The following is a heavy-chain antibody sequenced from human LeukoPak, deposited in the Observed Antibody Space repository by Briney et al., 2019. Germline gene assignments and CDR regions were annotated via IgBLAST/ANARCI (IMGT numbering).Heavy chain of an antibody. J-gene: IGHJ4*02. CDR1: GFTFSSYA. V-gene: IGHV3-30*04. CDR2: ISYDGSYK. Sequence: GGSLRLSCAASGFTFSSYAMHWVRQAPGKGLEWVAVISYDGSYKSYADSVKGRFTISRANSKNTLYLQMNSLRAEDTAVYYCATIGPYGSGTYISADYWGQGTLVTVSS. CDR3: ATIGPYGSGTYISADY. D-gene: IGHD3-10*01.